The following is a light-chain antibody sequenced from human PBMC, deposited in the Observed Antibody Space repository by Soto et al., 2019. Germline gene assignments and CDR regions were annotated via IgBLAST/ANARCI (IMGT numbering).Light chain of an antibody. CDR1: QSVRRY. Sequence: EIVLTQSPATLSLSPGERATLSCRASQSVRRYLAWYQQKPGQAPRLLIYEASNRATGIPARFSGSGSGTDFTLTISSLEPEDFAVYHCQQRTNWPLTFGGGTKVEIK. CDR3: QQRTNWPLT. V-gene: IGKV3-11*01. J-gene: IGKJ4*01. CDR2: EAS.